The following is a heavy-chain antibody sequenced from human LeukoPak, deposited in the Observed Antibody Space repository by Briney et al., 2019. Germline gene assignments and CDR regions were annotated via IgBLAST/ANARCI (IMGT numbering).Heavy chain of an antibody. D-gene: IGHD2-2*02. J-gene: IGHJ3*02. CDR3: AKDYYIVVVPAAIGAFDI. CDR1: GFTFSSYA. Sequence: GGSLRLSCAASGFTFSSYATSWVRQAPGKGLEWVSAISGSGGSTYYADSVKGRFTISRDNSKNTLYLQMNSLRAEDTAVYYCAKDYYIVVVPAAIGAFDIWGQGTMVTVSS. CDR2: ISGSGGST. V-gene: IGHV3-23*01.